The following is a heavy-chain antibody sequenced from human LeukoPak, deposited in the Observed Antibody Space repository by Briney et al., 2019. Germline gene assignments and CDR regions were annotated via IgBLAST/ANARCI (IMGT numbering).Heavy chain of an antibody. CDR1: GFTFSSYS. CDR3: AKEPPAARTLDY. V-gene: IGHV3-21*01. D-gene: IGHD2-2*01. J-gene: IGHJ4*02. CDR2: ISSSSSYI. Sequence: GGSLRLSCAASGFTFSSYSMNWVRQAPGKGLEWVSSISSSSSYIYYADSVKGRFTISRDNSKNTLYLQMNSLRADDTAVYYCAKEPPAARTLDYWGQGTLVTVSS.